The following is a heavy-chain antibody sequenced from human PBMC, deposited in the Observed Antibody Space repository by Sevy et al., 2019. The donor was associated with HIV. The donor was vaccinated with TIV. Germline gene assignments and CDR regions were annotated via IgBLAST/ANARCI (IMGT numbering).Heavy chain of an antibody. CDR2: ISIDGFDK. V-gene: IGHV3-30*12. CDR3: AHSRGRFHGSSWIYYDYSLDV. D-gene: IGHD6-13*01. CDR1: GFIFRNSG. Sequence: GGSLRLSCAASGFIFRNSGMHWVRQAPGKGLEWVALISIDGFDKDYVDSVKGRFTISRDNSKDIVYLQMNSLRADDTAVYYCAHSRGRFHGSSWIYYDYSLDVWGQGTTVTVSS. J-gene: IGHJ6*02.